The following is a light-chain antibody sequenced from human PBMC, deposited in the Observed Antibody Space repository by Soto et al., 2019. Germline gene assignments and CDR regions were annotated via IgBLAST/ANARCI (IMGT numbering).Light chain of an antibody. J-gene: IGKJ3*01. V-gene: IGKV1-39*01. Sequence: DIPMTQSPSSLSASVGDIVTITCRASQSISSFLNWYQQMPGKAPKLLIYAASILQSGVPSRFSGSGSGTDFTLTISGLQREDFATYYCQQSYSTLIFTFGPGTKVDIK. CDR3: QQSYSTLIFT. CDR2: AAS. CDR1: QSISSF.